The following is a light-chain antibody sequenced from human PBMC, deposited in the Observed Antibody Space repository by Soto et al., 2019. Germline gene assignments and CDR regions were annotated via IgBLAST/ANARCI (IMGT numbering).Light chain of an antibody. CDR1: QSISSW. CDR3: QHYKMYSPWT. CDR2: DVS. V-gene: IGKV1-5*01. Sequence: DIHMTQSPSTLSASVGDSVTITCRASQSISSWLAWYQQRPGKAPKLLIYDVSSLQSGVPSRFSGSGSGTEFTLTISSLQPDDFATYYCQHYKMYSPWTFGQGTKV. J-gene: IGKJ1*01.